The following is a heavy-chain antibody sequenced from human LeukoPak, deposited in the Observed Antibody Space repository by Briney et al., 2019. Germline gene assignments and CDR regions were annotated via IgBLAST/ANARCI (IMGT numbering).Heavy chain of an antibody. D-gene: IGHD6-19*01. J-gene: IGHJ4*02. CDR1: GFTFSSYE. CDR3: ARDRIAVD. V-gene: IGHV3-48*03. CDR2: ISSSGSTI. Sequence: GGSLRLSCAASGFTFSSYEMNWVRQAPGQGLGWVSYISSSGSTIYYADSVKGRFTISRDNAKNSLYLQMNSLRAEDTAGYYCARDRIAVDWGQGTLVTVSS.